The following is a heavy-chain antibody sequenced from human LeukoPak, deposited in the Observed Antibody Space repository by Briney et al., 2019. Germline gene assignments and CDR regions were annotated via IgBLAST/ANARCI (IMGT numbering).Heavy chain of an antibody. D-gene: IGHD6-19*01. CDR2: IYPGDSDT. V-gene: IGHV5-51*01. J-gene: IGHJ3*02. CDR3: ARPDVRGAVAVAGAFDI. Sequence: GESLKISCKGSGYSFTSYWIGWVRQMPGKGLEWMGIIYPGDSDTRYSPSFQGQVTISVDKSISTAYLQWSSLKASDTAMYYCARPDVRGAVAVAGAFDIWGQGTMVTVSS. CDR1: GYSFTSYW.